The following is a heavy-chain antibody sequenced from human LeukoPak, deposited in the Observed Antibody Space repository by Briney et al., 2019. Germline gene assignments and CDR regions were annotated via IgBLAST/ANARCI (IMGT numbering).Heavy chain of an antibody. V-gene: IGHV3-53*01. CDR2: IYIGGST. Sequence: PGGSLSLSCAASGFTVSSNYMSWVRQAPGKGLEWVSVIYIGGSTYYADSVKGRFTISRDISKNTLYLQMNSLRAEDTAVYYCARDWGYCSSTSCHVFDYWGQGTLVTVSS. J-gene: IGHJ4*02. CDR3: ARDWGYCSSTSCHVFDY. CDR1: GFTVSSNY. D-gene: IGHD2-2*01.